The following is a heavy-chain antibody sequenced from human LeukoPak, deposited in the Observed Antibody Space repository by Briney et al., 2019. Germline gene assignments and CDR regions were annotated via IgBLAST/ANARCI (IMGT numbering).Heavy chain of an antibody. D-gene: IGHD1-26*01. CDR1: GFTFSSYS. CDR2: ISSSSSYI. CDR3: AREFEVGATRYFDY. J-gene: IGHJ4*02. V-gene: IGHV3-21*01. Sequence: PGGSLRLSCAASGFTFSSYSMNWVRQAPGKGLEWVSSISSSSSYIYYADSVKGRFTISRDNAKNSLYLQMNSLRAEDTAVYYCAREFEVGATRYFDYWGQGTLVTVSS.